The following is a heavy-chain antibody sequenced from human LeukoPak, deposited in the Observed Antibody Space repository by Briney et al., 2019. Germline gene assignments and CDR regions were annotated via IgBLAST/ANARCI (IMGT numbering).Heavy chain of an antibody. CDR2: ISSSSSYI. CDR1: GFSVSTYE. CDR3: ARDYDSSGYYSY. V-gene: IGHV3-21*01. J-gene: IGHJ4*02. D-gene: IGHD3-22*01. Sequence: GGSLRLSCAASGFSVSTYEMNWVRQAPGKGLEWVSSISSSSSYIYYADSVKGRFTISRDNAKNSLYLQMNSLRAEDTAVYYCARDYDSSGYYSYWGQGTLVTVSS.